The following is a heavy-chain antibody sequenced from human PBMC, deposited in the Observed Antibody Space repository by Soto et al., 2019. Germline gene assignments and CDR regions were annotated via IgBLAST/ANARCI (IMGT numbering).Heavy chain of an antibody. J-gene: IGHJ6*02. V-gene: IGHV4-4*02. CDR2: IYHSGST. Sequence: PSETLSLTCAVSGGSISSSNWWSWVRQPPGKGLEWIGEIYHSGSTNYNPSLKSRVTISVDKSMNQFSLKLSSVTAADTAVYYCAREMRLLYYYYGMDVWGQGTTVTVSS. CDR1: GGSISSSNW. CDR3: AREMRLLYYYYGMDV. D-gene: IGHD6-25*01.